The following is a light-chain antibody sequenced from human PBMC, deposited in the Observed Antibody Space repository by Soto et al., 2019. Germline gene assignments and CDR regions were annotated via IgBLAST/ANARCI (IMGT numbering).Light chain of an antibody. CDR2: GNS. J-gene: IGLJ3*02. V-gene: IGLV1-40*01. CDR3: QSYDSSLSGFWV. CDR1: SSNIGAGYD. Sequence: QSVLTQPPSVSGAPGQRVTISCTGSSSNIGAGYDVHWYQQLPGTAPKLLIYGNSNRPSGVPDRFSGSKSGTSASLAIAGLQAEDEADYYCQSYDSSLSGFWVFGVWTKVTAL.